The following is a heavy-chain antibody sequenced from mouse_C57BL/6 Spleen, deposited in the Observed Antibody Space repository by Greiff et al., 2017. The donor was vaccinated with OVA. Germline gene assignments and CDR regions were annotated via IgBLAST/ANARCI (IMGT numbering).Heavy chain of an antibody. Sequence: QVHVKQPGAELVKPGASVKMSCKASGYTFTSYWITWVKQRPGQGLEWIGDIYPGSGSTNYNEKFKSKATLTVDTSSSTAYMQLSSLTTEDSAVYYCASLYYDNDEGYFDVWGTGTTVTVSS. CDR1: GYTFTSYW. D-gene: IGHD2-4*01. CDR2: IYPGSGST. V-gene: IGHV1-55*01. CDR3: ASLYYDNDEGYFDV. J-gene: IGHJ1*03.